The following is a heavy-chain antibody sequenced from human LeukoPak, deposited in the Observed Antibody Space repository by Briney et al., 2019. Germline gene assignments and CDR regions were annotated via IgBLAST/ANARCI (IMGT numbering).Heavy chain of an antibody. J-gene: IGHJ5*02. CDR1: GVSFSGYY. Sequence: IPSETLSLTCAVYGVSFSGYYWSWIRQPPGKGLEWIGEINHSGSTNYNPSLKSRVTISVDTSKNQFSLKLSSVTAADTAVYYCARRRVGYFENWFDPWGQGTLVTVSS. CDR2: INHSGST. D-gene: IGHD2/OR15-2a*01. CDR3: ARRRVGYFENWFDP. V-gene: IGHV4-34*01.